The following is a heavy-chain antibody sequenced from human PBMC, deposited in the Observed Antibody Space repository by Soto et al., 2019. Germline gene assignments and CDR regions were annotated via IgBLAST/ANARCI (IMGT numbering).Heavy chain of an antibody. CDR2: LSGSGSST. CDR1: GFIFSDFA. V-gene: IGHV3-23*01. Sequence: GGSQRLSCAASGFIFSDFAMSWVRQAPGKGLEWVSALSGSGSSTYYADSVKGRFTISRDNLKNTVSLQMNNLTAEDTAVYYCAKGWVTRSYYYAMDVWCQGTTVTVSS. CDR3: AKGWVTRSYYYAMDV. J-gene: IGHJ6*02.